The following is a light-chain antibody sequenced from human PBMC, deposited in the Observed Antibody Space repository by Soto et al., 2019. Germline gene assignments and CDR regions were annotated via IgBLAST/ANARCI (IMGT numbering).Light chain of an antibody. Sequence: QSALTQPASVSGSPGQSITISCTGSSGDIGDYKYVSWYKQHPGKAPKLMIYDVSNRPSGVSNRFSASKSGNTASLTISGLQAEDEADYYCSSYSSTNSVIFGGGTKVTVL. V-gene: IGLV2-14*01. J-gene: IGLJ2*01. CDR1: SGDIGDYKY. CDR3: SSYSSTNSVI. CDR2: DVS.